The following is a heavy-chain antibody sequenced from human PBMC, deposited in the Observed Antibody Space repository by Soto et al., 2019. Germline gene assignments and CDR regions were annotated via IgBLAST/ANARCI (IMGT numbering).Heavy chain of an antibody. D-gene: IGHD3-9*01. CDR3: ARMRNILTGYPGHFDY. CDR2: IDPSDSYT. Sequence: GESLKISCKGSGYSFTSYWISWVRQMPGKGLEWMGRIDPSDSYTNYSPSFQGHVTISADKSISTAYLQWSSLKASDTAMYYCARMRNILTGYPGHFDYWGQGTLVTVSS. J-gene: IGHJ4*02. CDR1: GYSFTSYW. V-gene: IGHV5-10-1*01.